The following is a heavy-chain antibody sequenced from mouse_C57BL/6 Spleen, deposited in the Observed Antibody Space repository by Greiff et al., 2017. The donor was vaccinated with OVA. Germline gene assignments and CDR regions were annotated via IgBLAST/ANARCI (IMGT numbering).Heavy chain of an antibody. Sequence: VQLQQPGAELVKPGASVKMSCKASGYTFTSYWITWVKQRPGQGLEWIGDIYPGSGSTNYNEKFKSKATLTVDTSSSTAYMQLSSLTSEDSAVYYCARRGLRRDYAMDYGGQGTSVTVSS. J-gene: IGHJ4*01. CDR1: GYTFTSYW. D-gene: IGHD1-1*01. V-gene: IGHV1-55*01. CDR3: ARRGLRRDYAMDY. CDR2: IYPGSGST.